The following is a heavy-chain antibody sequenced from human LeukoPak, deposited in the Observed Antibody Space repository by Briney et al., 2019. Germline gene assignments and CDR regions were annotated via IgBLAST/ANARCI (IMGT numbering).Heavy chain of an antibody. J-gene: IGHJ5*02. CDR2: IWYDGSNK. CDR1: GFTFSSYG. CDR3: ARDLASSSSVSDWFDP. D-gene: IGHD6-6*01. Sequence: QPGGSLRLSCAASGFTFSSYGMHWVRQAPGKGLEWVAVIWYDGSNKYYADSVKGRFTISRDNSKNTLYLQMNSLRAEDTAVYYCARDLASSSSVSDWFDPWGQGTLVTVSS. V-gene: IGHV3-33*01.